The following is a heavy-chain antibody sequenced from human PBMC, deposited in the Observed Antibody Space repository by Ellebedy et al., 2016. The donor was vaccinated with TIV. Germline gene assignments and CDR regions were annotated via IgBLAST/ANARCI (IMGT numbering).Heavy chain of an antibody. CDR2: INHSGST. D-gene: IGHD5-24*01. V-gene: IGHV4-34*01. CDR1: GGSFSGYF. J-gene: IGHJ5*02. Sequence: MPSETLSLTCAVYGGSFSGYFWSWIRQPPGKGLEWIGEINHSGSTNYNPSLKSRVTISVDTSKNQFSLKLSSVTAADTAVYYCARGGGLEIGDGYNTGLAWGQGTLVTVSS. CDR3: ARGGGLEIGDGYNTGLA.